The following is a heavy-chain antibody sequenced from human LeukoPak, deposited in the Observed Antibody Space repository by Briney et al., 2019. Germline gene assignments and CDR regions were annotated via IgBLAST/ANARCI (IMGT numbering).Heavy chain of an antibody. V-gene: IGHV3-66*01. CDR2: IYSGGST. CDR1: GFNFSIYS. J-gene: IGHJ1*01. CDR3: AGSSVATSEYFQH. Sequence: GGSLRLSCAASGFNFSIYSMSWVRQAPGKGLEWVSVIYSGGSTYYADSVKGRFTISRDNSKNTLYLQMNSLRAEDTAVYYCAGSSVATSEYFQHWGQGTLVTVSS. D-gene: IGHD5-12*01.